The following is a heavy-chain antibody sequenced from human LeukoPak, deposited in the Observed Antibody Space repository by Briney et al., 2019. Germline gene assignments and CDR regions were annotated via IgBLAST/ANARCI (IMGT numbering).Heavy chain of an antibody. CDR2: IGSSSSTI. D-gene: IGHD3-16*02. CDR3: ARESYVWGSYRPTNFDY. Sequence: GGSLRLSCEVSGFTFSSYHMNWVRQAPGKGLEWVSSIGSSSSTIYYADSVKGRFTISRDNAKNSLYLQMNSLRAEDTAVYYCARESYVWGSYRPTNFDYWGQGTLVTVSS. J-gene: IGHJ4*02. V-gene: IGHV3-48*01. CDR1: GFTFSSYH.